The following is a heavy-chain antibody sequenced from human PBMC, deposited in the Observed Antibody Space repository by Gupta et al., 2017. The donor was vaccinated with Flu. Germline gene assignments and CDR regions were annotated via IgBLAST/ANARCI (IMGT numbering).Heavy chain of an antibody. Sequence: TFINYAIHWVRQAPGQSLEWMGWINVVKGSAQYSQRFQGRVTITRDTSANTVYMEVSSLTSEDTATYYCARDSFDKGGTDYRWLDDWGQGTLVTVSS. CDR2: INVVKGSA. J-gene: IGHJ4*02. V-gene: IGHV1-3*01. D-gene: IGHD1-26*01. CDR1: TFINYA. CDR3: ARDSFDKGGTDYRWLDD.